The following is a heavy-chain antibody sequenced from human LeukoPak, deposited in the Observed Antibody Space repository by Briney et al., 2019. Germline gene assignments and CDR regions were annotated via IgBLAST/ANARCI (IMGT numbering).Heavy chain of an antibody. CDR3: ARGVGTKLLWFGESSHIDY. D-gene: IGHD3-10*01. CDR2: MNPNSGNT. Sequence: GASVKVSCKASGYTFTSYDINWVRQATGQGLEWMGWMNPNSGNTGYAQKFQGRVIMTRNTSISTAYMELSSLRSEDTAVYYCARGVGTKLLWFGESSHIDYWGQGTLVTVSS. CDR1: GYTFTSYD. V-gene: IGHV1-8*01. J-gene: IGHJ4*02.